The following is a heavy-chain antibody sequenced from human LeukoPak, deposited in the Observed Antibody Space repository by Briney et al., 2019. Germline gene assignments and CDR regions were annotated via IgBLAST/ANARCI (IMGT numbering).Heavy chain of an antibody. J-gene: IGHJ4*02. V-gene: IGHV3-30*18. CDR1: GFTFSSYG. CDR3: AEDRYGGNVDY. D-gene: IGHD4-23*01. CDR2: ISYDGSNK. Sequence: PGRSLRLSCAASGFTFSSYGMHWVRQAPGKGLEWVAVISYDGSNKYYADSVKGRFTISRDNSKNTLYLQMNSLRAEDTAVYYCAEDRYGGNVDYWGQGTLVTVSS.